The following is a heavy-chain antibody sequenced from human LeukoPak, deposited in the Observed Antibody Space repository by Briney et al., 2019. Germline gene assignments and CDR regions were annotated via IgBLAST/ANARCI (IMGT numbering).Heavy chain of an antibody. CDR1: GFTFSSYA. V-gene: IGHV3-7*01. CDR2: IKQDVSET. J-gene: IGHJ4*02. D-gene: IGHD5-12*01. Sequence: GGSLRLSCAASGFTFSSYAMSWVRQAPGKGLEWVAEIKQDVSETYYVDSVKGRFTISRDNAKSSLYLQMNSLRAEDTAVYYCARDDIGTLAYWGQGTLVTVSS. CDR3: ARDDIGTLAY.